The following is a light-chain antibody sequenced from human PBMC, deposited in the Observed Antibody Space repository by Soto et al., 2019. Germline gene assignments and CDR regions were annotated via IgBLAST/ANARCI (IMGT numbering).Light chain of an antibody. Sequence: QSALTQPPSASGSPGQSVTISCTVTSSDVGGYNYVSWYQQHPGKAPKLMIYEVSKRPPGVPDRFSGSKSGNTASLTVSGLQAEDEADYYCSSYAGSNNPHVFGTGTKLTVL. CDR1: SSDVGGYNY. CDR3: SSYAGSNNPHV. V-gene: IGLV2-8*01. J-gene: IGLJ1*01. CDR2: EVS.